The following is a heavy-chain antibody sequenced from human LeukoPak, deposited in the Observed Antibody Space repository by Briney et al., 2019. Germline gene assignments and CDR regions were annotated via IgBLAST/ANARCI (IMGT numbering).Heavy chain of an antibody. CDR1: GGSFSGYY. J-gene: IGHJ4*02. CDR2: INHSGST. CDR3: ARQSWRGLIDY. D-gene: IGHD4-17*01. V-gene: IGHV4-34*01. Sequence: SETLSLTCAVYGGSFSGYYWSWIRQPPGKGLEWIGEINHSGSTNYNPSLKSRVTVSVDASKNQFSLKLSSVTAADTAVYYCARQSWRGLIDYWGQGTLLTVSS.